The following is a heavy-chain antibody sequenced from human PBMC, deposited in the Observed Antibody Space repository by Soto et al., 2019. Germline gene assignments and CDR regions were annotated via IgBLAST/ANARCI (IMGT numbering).Heavy chain of an antibody. Sequence: GGSLRLSCAASGFTFSSYGMHWVRQAPGKGLEWVAVISYDGSNKYYADSVKGRFTISRDNSKNTLYLQMNSLRAEDTAVYYCAALYSYGTVFDYWGQGTLVTVSS. CDR1: GFTFSSYG. CDR3: AALYSYGTVFDY. CDR2: ISYDGSNK. V-gene: IGHV3-30*03. D-gene: IGHD5-18*01. J-gene: IGHJ4*02.